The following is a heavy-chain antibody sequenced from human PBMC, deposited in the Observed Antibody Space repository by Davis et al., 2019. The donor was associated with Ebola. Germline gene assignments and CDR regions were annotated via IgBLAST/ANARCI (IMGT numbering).Heavy chain of an antibody. D-gene: IGHD6-6*01. J-gene: IGHJ5*02. CDR3: ARDLLAALNWFDP. CDR2: ISSDSDYI. CDR1: GFTFSTYS. V-gene: IGHV3-21*01. Sequence: GESLKISCAASGFTFSTYSMSWVRQAPGKGLEWVSSISSDSDYIYYADSAKGRVTISRDNAKNSLYLKMNSLRAEDTAVYYCARDLLAALNWFDPWGQGTLVTVSS.